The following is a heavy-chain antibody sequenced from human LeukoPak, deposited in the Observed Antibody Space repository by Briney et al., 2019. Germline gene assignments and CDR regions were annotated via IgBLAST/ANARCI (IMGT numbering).Heavy chain of an antibody. CDR3: ARGHLSDYGDYYYYYYYMDV. D-gene: IGHD4-17*01. CDR2: IYYSGST. J-gene: IGHJ6*03. CDR1: GGSFSSYY. V-gene: IGHV4-59*01. Sequence: SETLSLTCAVYGGSFSSYYWSWIRQPPGKGLEWIGYIYYSGSTNYNPSLKSRVTISVDTSKNQFSLKLSSVTAADTAVYYCARGHLSDYGDYYYYYYYMDVWGKGTTVTVSS.